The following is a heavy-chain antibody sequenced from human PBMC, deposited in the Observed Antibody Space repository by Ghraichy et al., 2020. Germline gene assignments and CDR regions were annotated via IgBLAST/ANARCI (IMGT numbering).Heavy chain of an antibody. V-gene: IGHV3-7*01. CDR2: IQIYGSET. CDR1: GFTFRSYW. Sequence: GESLNISCASSGFTFRSYWMNWVRQAPGRGLEWVASIQIYGSETYYVDSVKGRCTISRDNAKNSLYLQIYSLGAEDTAVYYCVRGTPSPGLDYWGQGTLVTVSS. J-gene: IGHJ4*02. D-gene: IGHD2-8*02. CDR3: VRGTPSPGLDY.